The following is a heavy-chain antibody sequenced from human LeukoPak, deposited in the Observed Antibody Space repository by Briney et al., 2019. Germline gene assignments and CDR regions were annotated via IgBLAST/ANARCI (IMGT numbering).Heavy chain of an antibody. J-gene: IGHJ6*03. CDR2: ISSSRSFI. Sequence: GGSLRLSCAASGSTFSIYSMNWVRQAPGKGLEWVSSISSSRSFIYYADSVKGRFTISRDNAKNSLFLQMNSLRAEDTAVYYCAREGYINYYYMDVWGKGTTVTVSS. CDR3: AREGYINYYYMDV. D-gene: IGHD5-24*01. CDR1: GSTFSIYS. V-gene: IGHV3-21*01.